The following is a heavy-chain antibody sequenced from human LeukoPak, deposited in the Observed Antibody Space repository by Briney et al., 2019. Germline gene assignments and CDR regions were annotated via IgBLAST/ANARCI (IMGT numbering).Heavy chain of an antibody. J-gene: IGHJ4*02. V-gene: IGHV4-61*02. CDR3: ARSRFIAAALID. D-gene: IGHD6-13*01. Sequence: SQTLSLTCTVSGGPISSGSYYWSWIRQPAGKGLEWIGRIYTSGSTNYNPSLKSRVTISVDTSKNQFSLKLSSVTAADTAVYYCARSRFIAAALIDWGQGTLVTVSS. CDR2: IYTSGST. CDR1: GGPISSGSYY.